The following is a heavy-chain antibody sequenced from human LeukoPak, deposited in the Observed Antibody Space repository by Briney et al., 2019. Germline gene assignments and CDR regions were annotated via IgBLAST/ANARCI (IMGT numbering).Heavy chain of an antibody. CDR3: ARALTTLTYEGY. J-gene: IGHJ4*02. CDR1: GFTFSSYT. Sequence: GGSLRLPCAASGFTFSSYTMHWIRQAPGKGLEWVSSISGSNSYIFYADSVKGRFTVSRDNAKDSLYLQMNSLRAEDTAVYYCARALTTLTYEGYWGQGTLVTVSS. V-gene: IGHV3-21*01. D-gene: IGHD1-1*01. CDR2: ISGSNSYI.